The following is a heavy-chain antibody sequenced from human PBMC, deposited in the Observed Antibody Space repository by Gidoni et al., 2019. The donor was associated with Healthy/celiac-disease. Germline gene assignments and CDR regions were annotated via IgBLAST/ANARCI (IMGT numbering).Heavy chain of an antibody. CDR3: ARDGGYGFDY. J-gene: IGHJ4*02. Sequence: QVQLVESGGGVVQPGRSRSLSCAESGFTFSSYGMHWVRQAPGKGLEWVAVIWYDGSNKYYADSVKGRFTISRDNSKNTLYLQMNSLRAEDTAVYYCARDGGYGFDYWGQGTLVTVSS. CDR1: GFTFSSYG. CDR2: IWYDGSNK. D-gene: IGHD5-18*01. V-gene: IGHV3-33*01.